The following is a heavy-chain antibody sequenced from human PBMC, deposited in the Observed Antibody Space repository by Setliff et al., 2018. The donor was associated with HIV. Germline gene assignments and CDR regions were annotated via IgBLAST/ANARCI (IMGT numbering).Heavy chain of an antibody. Sequence: GGSLRLSCVASGITFSNYAVTWVRQAPGKGLQWVSSISGRGDTRLYADSVKGRLTISRDNSRNTVYLQMNSLRAEDEALYYCAKDPNGDYVGAFDNWGQGTMVTVSS. CDR1: GITFSNYA. CDR3: AKDPNGDYVGAFDN. V-gene: IGHV3-23*01. J-gene: IGHJ3*02. CDR2: ISGRGDTR. D-gene: IGHD4-17*01.